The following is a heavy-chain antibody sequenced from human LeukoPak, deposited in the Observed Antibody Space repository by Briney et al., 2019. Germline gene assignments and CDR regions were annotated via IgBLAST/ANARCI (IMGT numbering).Heavy chain of an antibody. J-gene: IGHJ4*02. CDR2: ISGSGGST. D-gene: IGHD3-3*01. CDR3: AKVDDFWSGYPDY. V-gene: IGHV3-23*01. CDR1: GFTFSSYA. Sequence: GGSLRLSCAASGFTFSSYAMSWVRQAPGKGLEWVSAISGSGGSTYYAGSVKGRFTISRDNSKNTLYLQMNSLRAEDTAVYYCAKVDDFWSGYPDYWGQGTLVTVSS.